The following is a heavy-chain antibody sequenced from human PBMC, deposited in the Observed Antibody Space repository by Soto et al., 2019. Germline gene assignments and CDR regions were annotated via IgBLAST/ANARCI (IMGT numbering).Heavy chain of an antibody. CDR3: ATDLNWEHY. CDR1: GFTFSSDW. D-gene: IGHD7-27*01. Sequence: GGSLRLSCVASGFTFSSDWMNWVRQAPGKGLVWVSRINTDGSDTNYADSVKGRFTISRDNAKNTLYLHMNSLRAEDTAVYYCATDLNWEHYWGQGTLATVSS. V-gene: IGHV3-74*01. CDR2: INTDGSDT. J-gene: IGHJ4*02.